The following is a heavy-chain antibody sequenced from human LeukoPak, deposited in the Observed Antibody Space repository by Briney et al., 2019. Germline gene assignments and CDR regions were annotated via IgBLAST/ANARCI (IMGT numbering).Heavy chain of an antibody. V-gene: IGHV1-2*04. CDR1: GYTFTGYY. CDR2: INPNSGGT. Sequence: ASVKVSCKASGYTFTGYYMHWVRQAPGQGLEWMGWINPNSGGTNYAQKFQGWVTMTRDTSIGTAYMELSRLRSDDTAVYYCARVASGSYYNFDYWGQGTLVTVSS. CDR3: ARVASGSYYNFDY. D-gene: IGHD3-10*01. J-gene: IGHJ4*02.